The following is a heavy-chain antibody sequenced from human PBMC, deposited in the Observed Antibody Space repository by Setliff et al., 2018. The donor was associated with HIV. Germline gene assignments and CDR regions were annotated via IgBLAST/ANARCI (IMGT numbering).Heavy chain of an antibody. CDR2: IYSSGIS. D-gene: IGHD3-3*01. Sequence: SETLSLTCTVSGESVNNYYWNWIRQSPGKGLEWIGYIYSSGISHYNPSLKSRVTISIDTSKNQFSLKMNSVTAADTAVYYCARVPFTTGFDYWGQGILVTVSS. V-gene: IGHV4-4*09. CDR1: GESVNNYY. J-gene: IGHJ4*02. CDR3: ARVPFTTGFDY.